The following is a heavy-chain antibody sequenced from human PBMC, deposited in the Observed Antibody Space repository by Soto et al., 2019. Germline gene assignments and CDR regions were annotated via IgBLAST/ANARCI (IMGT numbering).Heavy chain of an antibody. Sequence: SETLSLTCTVSGGSISSSSYYWGWIRQPPGKGLEWIGSIYYSGSTYYNPSLKSRVTISVDTSKNQFSLKLSSVTAADTAVYYGARHTRLAVATYDYWGQGTLVTVSS. CDR3: ARHTRLAVATYDY. CDR1: GGSISSSSYY. J-gene: IGHJ4*02. D-gene: IGHD6-19*01. CDR2: IYYSGST. V-gene: IGHV4-39*01.